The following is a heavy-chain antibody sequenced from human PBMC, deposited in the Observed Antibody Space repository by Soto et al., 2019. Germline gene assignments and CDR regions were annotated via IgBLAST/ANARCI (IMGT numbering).Heavy chain of an antibody. J-gene: IGHJ4*02. CDR2: IYYSGST. V-gene: IGHV4-39*01. CDR3: ARRDGSSSSLDY. Sequence: SETLSLTCTVSGGSISSSSYYWGWIRQPPGKGLEWIGSIYYSGSTYYNPSLKSRVTISVDTSKNQFSLKLSSVTAADTAVYYCARRDGSSSSLDYWGQGTLVTVSS. D-gene: IGHD6-6*01. CDR1: GGSISSSSYY.